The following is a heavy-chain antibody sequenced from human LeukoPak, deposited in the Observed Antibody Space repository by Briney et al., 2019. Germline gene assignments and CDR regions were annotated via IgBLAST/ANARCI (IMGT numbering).Heavy chain of an antibody. J-gene: IGHJ4*02. CDR2: IKQDGSDK. V-gene: IGHV3-7*01. CDR3: AKDRGGGSRYFDY. Sequence: GGSLRLSCAASGFTFSNYWMSWVRQAPGKGLEWVANIKQDGSDKYYVDSMKGRFTISRDNAKNSLYLQMNSLRAEDTAVYYCAKDRGGGSRYFDYWGQGTLVTVSS. D-gene: IGHD3-10*01. CDR1: GFTFSNYW.